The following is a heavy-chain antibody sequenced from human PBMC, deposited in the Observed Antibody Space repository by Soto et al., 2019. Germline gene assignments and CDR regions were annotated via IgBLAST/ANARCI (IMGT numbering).Heavy chain of an antibody. D-gene: IGHD5-18*01. V-gene: IGHV3-23*01. J-gene: IGHJ4*02. CDR3: ARDWGKAMVSFDY. CDR1: GFAFSSYA. CDR2: ISGSGGTT. Sequence: PGGSLRLSCAASGFAFSSYAMNWVRQAPGKGLEWVSAISGSGGTTFYADSVKGRFSISRDNAKNSLYLQMNSLRAEDTAVYYCARDWGKAMVSFDYWGQGTLVTVSS.